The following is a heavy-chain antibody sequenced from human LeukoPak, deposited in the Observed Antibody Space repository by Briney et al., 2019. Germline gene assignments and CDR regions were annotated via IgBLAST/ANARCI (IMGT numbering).Heavy chain of an antibody. J-gene: IGHJ5*02. CDR3: ATERRRVPAAIFFSGWFDP. V-gene: IGHV1-2*02. Sequence: ASVKVSCKASGYTFTGYYMHWVRQAPGQGLEWMGWINPNSGGTNYAQKFQGRVTMTRDTSISTAYMELSRLRSDDTAVYYCATERRRVPAAIFFSGWFDPWGQGTLVTVSS. CDR2: INPNSGGT. D-gene: IGHD2-2*01. CDR1: GYTFTGYY.